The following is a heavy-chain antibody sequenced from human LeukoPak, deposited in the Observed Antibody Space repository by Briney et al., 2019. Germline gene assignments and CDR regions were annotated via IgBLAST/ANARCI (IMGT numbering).Heavy chain of an antibody. CDR1: GYTFTGYG. Sequence: ASVKVSCKASGYTFTGYGISWVRQAPGQGLEWMGWISAYNGNTNYAQKLQGRVTMITDTSTSTAYMELRSLRSDDTAVYYCARAASRGLRYFDWLGEDYYYMDVWGKGTTVTVSS. D-gene: IGHD3-9*01. CDR2: ISAYNGNT. J-gene: IGHJ6*03. CDR3: ARAASRGLRYFDWLGEDYYYMDV. V-gene: IGHV1-18*01.